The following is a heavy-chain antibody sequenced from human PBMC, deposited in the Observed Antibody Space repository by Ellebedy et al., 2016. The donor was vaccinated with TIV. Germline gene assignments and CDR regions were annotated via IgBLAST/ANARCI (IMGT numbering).Heavy chain of an antibody. CDR1: GGTFSSYA. Sequence: ASVKVSCKASGGTFSSYAISWVRQAPGQGLEWMGGIIPIFGTANYAQKFQGRVTITADESTSTAYMELSSLRSEDTAVYYCASSPGVLAAAGKYNFDYWGQGTLVTVSS. V-gene: IGHV1-69*13. CDR3: ASSPGVLAAAGKYNFDY. J-gene: IGHJ4*02. CDR2: IIPIFGTA. D-gene: IGHD6-13*01.